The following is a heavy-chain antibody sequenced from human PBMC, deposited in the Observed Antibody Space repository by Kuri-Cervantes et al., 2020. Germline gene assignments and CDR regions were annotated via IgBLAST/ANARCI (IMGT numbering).Heavy chain of an antibody. CDR3: ARGVITFGGVIVTFDY. CDR1: GFTFSSYA. CDR2: ISGSGGST. Sequence: GESLKISCAASGFTFSSYAMSWVRQAPGKGLEWVSAISGSGGSTYYADSVKGRFTISRDNAKNSLYLQMNSLRAEDTAVYYCARGVITFGGVIVTFDYWGQGTLVTVSS. V-gene: IGHV3-23*01. D-gene: IGHD3-16*02. J-gene: IGHJ4*02.